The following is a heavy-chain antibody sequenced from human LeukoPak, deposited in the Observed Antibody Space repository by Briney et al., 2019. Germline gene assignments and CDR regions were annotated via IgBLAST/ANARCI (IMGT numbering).Heavy chain of an antibody. CDR1: GYSFNKYW. CDR2: IYPGDSDT. D-gene: IGHD2-15*01. CDR3: VRHQDCSGGSCYPRAPDY. Sequence: GESLKISCKGPGYSFNKYWIGWVRQMPGKGLDWMGIIYPGDSDTRYSPSFQGQVTISADKSISTAYLQWSSLKASDTAMYYCVRHQDCSGGSCYPRAPDYWGQGTLVTVSS. J-gene: IGHJ4*02. V-gene: IGHV5-51*01.